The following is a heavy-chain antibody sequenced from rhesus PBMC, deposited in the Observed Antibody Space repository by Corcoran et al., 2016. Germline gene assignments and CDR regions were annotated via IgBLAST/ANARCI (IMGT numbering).Heavy chain of an antibody. D-gene: IGHD6-25*01. Sequence: EVQLVQSGAEVKKPGASVKVSCKVSGYTFTELSMHWVRQSPGKGLEWIGVGAPIYGKIIGAEKCPSRVTMTEDTSTDTAYLELSSLRSEDTAVYYCAGNSGSLYYFDYWGQGVLVTVSS. V-gene: IGHV1-156*01. CDR1: GYTFTELS. CDR3: AGNSGSLYYFDY. J-gene: IGHJ4*01. CDR2: GAPIYGKI.